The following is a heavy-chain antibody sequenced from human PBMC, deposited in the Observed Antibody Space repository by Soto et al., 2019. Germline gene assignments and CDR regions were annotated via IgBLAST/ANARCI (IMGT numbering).Heavy chain of an antibody. CDR3: AKDRVESGLGEIDY. V-gene: IGHV3-30*18. D-gene: IGHD3-16*01. CDR1: GFAFRTSG. CDR2: ISYDGSRE. Sequence: QVQLVESGGGVIQPGRSLRLSCAASGFAFRTSGMHWVRQAPGKGLQWVAIISYDGSREYYLDSVKCRFTISRDNPKNTLYLPMDRLRAEDTAVYYCAKDRVESGLGEIDYWGPGSLVSVSS. J-gene: IGHJ4*02.